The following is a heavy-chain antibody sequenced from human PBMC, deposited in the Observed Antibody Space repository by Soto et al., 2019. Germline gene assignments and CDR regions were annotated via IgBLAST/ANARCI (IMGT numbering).Heavy chain of an antibody. CDR1: GFTFDDNA. CDR2: INWKSDI. D-gene: IGHD3-16*01. Sequence: GGSLRLSCAVSGFTFDDNAMHWVRQAPEKGLEWVSGINWKSDIGYADSVEGRFTISRDNAENSLYLQMNSLRAEDTALYYCAISQDRGGRTTFIYWGQGTQVTVSS. CDR3: AISQDRGGRTTFIY. V-gene: IGHV3-9*01. J-gene: IGHJ4*02.